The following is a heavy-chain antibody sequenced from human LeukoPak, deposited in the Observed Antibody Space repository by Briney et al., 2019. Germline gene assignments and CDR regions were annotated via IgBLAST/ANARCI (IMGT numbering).Heavy chain of an antibody. CDR1: GFTFSSYA. CDR3: AKERQWLVFWYFDY. CDR2: ISYDGSNK. V-gene: IGHV3-30*04. J-gene: IGHJ4*02. D-gene: IGHD6-19*01. Sequence: GGSLRLSCAASGFTFSSYAMHWVRQAPGKGLEGVAVISYDGSNKYYADSVKGRFTISRDNSKNTLYLQMNSLRAEDTAVYYRAKERQWLVFWYFDYWGQGTLVTVSS.